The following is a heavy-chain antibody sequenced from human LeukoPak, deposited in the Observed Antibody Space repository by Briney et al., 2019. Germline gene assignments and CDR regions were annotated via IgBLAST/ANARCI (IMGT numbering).Heavy chain of an antibody. CDR3: ARVPISNWAKSYYFDY. CDR2: MNPNSGNT. D-gene: IGHD7-27*01. V-gene: IGHV1-8*03. CDR1: GYTFTSYD. Sequence: ASVKVSCKASGYTFTSYDINWVRQATGQGLEWMGWMNPNSGNTGYAQKFQGKVTITRNTSISTAYMELSSLRSEDTAVYYCARVPISNWAKSYYFDYWGQGTLVTVSS. J-gene: IGHJ4*02.